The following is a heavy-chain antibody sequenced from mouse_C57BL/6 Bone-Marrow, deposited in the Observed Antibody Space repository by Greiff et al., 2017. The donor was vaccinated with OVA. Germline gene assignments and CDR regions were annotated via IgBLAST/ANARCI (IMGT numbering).Heavy chain of an antibody. D-gene: IGHD1-1*01. Sequence: QVQLQQPGAELVRPGSSVKLSCKASGYTFTSYWMDWVKQRPGQGLEWIGNIYPSDSETHYNQKFKDKATLTVDKSSSTAYMQLSSLTSEDSAVYYCARNYYGSSYDWYFDVWGTGTTVTVSS. CDR3: ARNYYGSSYDWYFDV. J-gene: IGHJ1*03. CDR1: GYTFTSYW. V-gene: IGHV1-61*01. CDR2: IYPSDSET.